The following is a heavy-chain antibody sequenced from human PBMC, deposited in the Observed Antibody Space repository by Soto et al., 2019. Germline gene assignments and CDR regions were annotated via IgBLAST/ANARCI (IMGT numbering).Heavy chain of an antibody. D-gene: IGHD6-19*01. CDR3: AKGVAVAGLDAFDV. Sequence: AAVKVSCKASGYTFTSYGIRWVRQAPGQGREWMGWISAYNGNTNYAQKLQGRVTMTTDTSTSTAYMELRSLRSDDTAVYYCAKGVAVAGLDAFDVWGQGTMVTVSS. CDR1: GYTFTSYG. V-gene: IGHV1-18*01. J-gene: IGHJ3*01. CDR2: ISAYNGNT.